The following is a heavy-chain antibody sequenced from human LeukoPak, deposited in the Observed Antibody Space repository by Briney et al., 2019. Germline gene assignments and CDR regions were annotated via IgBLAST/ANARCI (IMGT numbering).Heavy chain of an antibody. D-gene: IGHD3-22*01. CDR3: AALGDSSGYYEGYFDY. Sequence: GGSLRLSCAASGFTFSSYAMSWVRQAPGKGLEWVSAISGSGGSTYYADSVKGRFTISRDNSKNTLYLQMNSLRAEDTAVYYCAALGDSSGYYEGYFDYWGQGTLVTVSS. CDR1: GFTFSSYA. V-gene: IGHV3-23*01. CDR2: ISGSGGST. J-gene: IGHJ4*02.